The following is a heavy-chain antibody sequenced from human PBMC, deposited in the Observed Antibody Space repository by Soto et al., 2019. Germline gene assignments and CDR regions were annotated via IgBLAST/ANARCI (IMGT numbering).Heavy chain of an antibody. CDR1: GFTFSSYD. CDR2: IGTAGDT. CDR3: ARAILPRGYCSSTSCQLTYNWFDP. D-gene: IGHD2-2*01. Sequence: GGSLRLSCAASGFTFSSYDMHWVRQTTGKGLEWVSAIGTAGDTYYPGSVKGRFTISRENARNSLYLQMNSLRAEDTAVYYCARAILPRGYCSSTSCQLTYNWFDPWGQGTLVTVSS. V-gene: IGHV3-13*01. J-gene: IGHJ5*02.